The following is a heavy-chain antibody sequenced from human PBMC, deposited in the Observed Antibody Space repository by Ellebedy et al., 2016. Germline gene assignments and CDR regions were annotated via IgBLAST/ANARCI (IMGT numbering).Heavy chain of an antibody. CDR1: GFTFSSYS. V-gene: IGHV3-21*01. Sequence: GGSLSLSCAASGFTFSSYSMNWVRQAPGKGLEWVASISRTATYIYYADSVKGRLTISRDNAKNSLSLHMNSLSIEDTGVYYCASRAIAGADTDPPIDYYYGMDVWGQGTTVTVSS. CDR2: ISRTATYI. D-gene: IGHD6-19*01. CDR3: ASRAIAGADTDPPIDYYYGMDV. J-gene: IGHJ6*02.